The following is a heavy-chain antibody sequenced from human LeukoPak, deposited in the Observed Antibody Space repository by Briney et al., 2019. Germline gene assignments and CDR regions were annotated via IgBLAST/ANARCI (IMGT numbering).Heavy chain of an antibody. CDR3: ARAAGGTRNYYMDV. J-gene: IGHJ6*03. CDR2: MNPNSGNT. D-gene: IGHD3-16*01. CDR1: GYTFTSYD. V-gene: IGHV1-8*03. Sequence: ASVKVSCKASGYTFTSYDINWVRQATGQGLEWMGWMNPNSGNTGYAQKFQGRVTIIRNTSISTAYMELSSLRSEDTAVYYCARAAGGTRNYYMDVWGKGTTVTVSS.